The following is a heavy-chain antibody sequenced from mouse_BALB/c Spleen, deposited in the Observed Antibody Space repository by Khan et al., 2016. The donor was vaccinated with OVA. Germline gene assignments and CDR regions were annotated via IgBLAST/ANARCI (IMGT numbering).Heavy chain of an antibody. CDR1: GYTFSSYW. CDR2: ILPGGGNN. J-gene: IGHJ3*01. Sequence: VQLQQSGAELMKPGASVKISCKASGYTFSSYWLEWVQQRPGHGLEWIGEILPGGGNNNFHAQFRGKATFAADTSSNTAYMQLSSLTSEDSAVYYCARGNYYGSTSWFGYWGQGTLVTVSA. D-gene: IGHD1-1*01. CDR3: ARGNYYGSTSWFGY. V-gene: IGHV1-9*01.